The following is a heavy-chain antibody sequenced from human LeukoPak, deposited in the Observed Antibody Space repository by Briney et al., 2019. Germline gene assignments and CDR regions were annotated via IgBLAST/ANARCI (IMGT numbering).Heavy chain of an antibody. CDR2: MNPNSGNT. CDR3: ARSPTKRVTEDY. J-gene: IGHJ4*02. V-gene: IGHV1-8*03. D-gene: IGHD5-18*01. CDR1: GYTFTSYD. Sequence: ASVKASCKASGYTFTSYDINWVRQATGQGLEWMGWMNPNSGNTGYAQKFQGRVTITRNTSISTAYMELSSLRSEDTAVYFCARSPTKRVTEDYWGQGTLVTVSS.